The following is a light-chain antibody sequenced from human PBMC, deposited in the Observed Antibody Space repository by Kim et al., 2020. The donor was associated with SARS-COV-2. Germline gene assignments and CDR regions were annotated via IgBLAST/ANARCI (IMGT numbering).Light chain of an antibody. J-gene: IGLJ3*02. CDR2: TNN. CDR1: ASNSGSNT. Sequence: GQTVTISCFGSASNSGSNTVNWYQQLPGTAPKLLIDTNNRRPSGVPDRVSGSKSGTSASLAISGLQSEDEADYYCATWDDSLDVWMFGGGTQLTVL. CDR3: ATWDDSLDVWM. V-gene: IGLV1-44*01.